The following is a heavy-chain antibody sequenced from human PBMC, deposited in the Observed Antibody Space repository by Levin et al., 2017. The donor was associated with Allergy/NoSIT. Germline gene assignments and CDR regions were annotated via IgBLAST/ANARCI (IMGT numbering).Heavy chain of an antibody. CDR2: IYDDGST. CDR1: GFSVSTHY. CDR3: TKGHYSGVYQ. D-gene: IGHD2-2*01. J-gene: IGHJ4*02. V-gene: IGHV3-53*01. Sequence: ASVKVSCAASGFSVSTHYMTWVRQGPGKGLECVSVIYDDGSTYYADSVRGRFTISRDNSKNTLSLQMNSLRDDDTAVYYCTKGHYSGVYQWGQGTLVTVSS.